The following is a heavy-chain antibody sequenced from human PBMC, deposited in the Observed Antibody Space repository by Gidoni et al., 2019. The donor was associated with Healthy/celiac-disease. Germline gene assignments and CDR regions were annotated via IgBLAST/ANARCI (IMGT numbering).Heavy chain of an antibody. D-gene: IGHD3-10*01. J-gene: IGHJ5*02. V-gene: IGHV4-34*01. CDR1: GGSFSGYY. CDR3: ARGHLSKNGSGRHNWFDP. Sequence: QVQLQQWGAGLLKPSETLSLTCAVYGGSFSGYYWSWIRQPPGKGLEWIGEINHSGSTNYNPSLKSRVTISVDTSKNQFSLKLSSVTAADTAVYYCARGHLSKNGSGRHNWFDPWGQGTLVTVSS. CDR2: INHSGST.